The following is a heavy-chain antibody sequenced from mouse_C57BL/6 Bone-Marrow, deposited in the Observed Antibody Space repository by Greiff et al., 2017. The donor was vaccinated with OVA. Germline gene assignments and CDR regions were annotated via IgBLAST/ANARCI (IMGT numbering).Heavy chain of an antibody. D-gene: IGHD1-1*01. CDR3: ARGNFGSSFYAMDY. V-gene: IGHV14-3*01. J-gene: IGHJ4*01. Sequence: EVKLVESVAELVRPGASAKLSCTASGFNIKNTYMHWVKQRPEQGLEWIGRIDPANDNTKYAPKFQGKATMTADTSSNTAYLQLSSLSSEDTAVYCCARGNFGSSFYAMDYWGQGTSVTVSS. CDR2: IDPANDNT. CDR1: GFNIKNTY.